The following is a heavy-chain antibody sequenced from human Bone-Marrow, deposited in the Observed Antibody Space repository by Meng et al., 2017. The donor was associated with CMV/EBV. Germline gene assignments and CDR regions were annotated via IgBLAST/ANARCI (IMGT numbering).Heavy chain of an antibody. CDR3: ARGATVTDYYYYGMDV. CDR1: GGSFSGYY. Sequence: LSLTCAVYGGSFSGYYWSWIRQPPGKGLEWVSYISSSGSTIYYADSVKGRFTISRDNAKNSLYLQMNSLRAEDTAVYYCARGATVTDYYYYGMDVWGQGTTVTVSS. V-gene: IGHV3-11*01. J-gene: IGHJ6*02. D-gene: IGHD4-17*01. CDR2: ISSSGSTI.